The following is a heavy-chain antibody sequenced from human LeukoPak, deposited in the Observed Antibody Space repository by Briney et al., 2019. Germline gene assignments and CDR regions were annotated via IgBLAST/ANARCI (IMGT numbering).Heavy chain of an antibody. CDR3: ARDGLLWFGELFLKPPLFDH. CDR1: GFTLDTHS. J-gene: IGHJ4*02. Sequence: GGSLRLSCAASGFTLDTHSMNWIRQAPGKGLEWIAYISSSSSPIYYADSVKGRFTISRDNAKNSLYLQMNSLRDEDTALYYCARDGLLWFGELFLKPPLFDHWGQGTLVTVSA. D-gene: IGHD3-10*01. V-gene: IGHV3-48*02. CDR2: ISSSSSPI.